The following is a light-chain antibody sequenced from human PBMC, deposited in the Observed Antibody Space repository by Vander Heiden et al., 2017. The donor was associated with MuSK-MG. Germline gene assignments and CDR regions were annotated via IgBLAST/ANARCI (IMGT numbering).Light chain of an antibody. Sequence: QSALTQPLSVSGSPGQSVTISCTGTSTDVGAYDYVSWYQHHPGKAPKLIIYDVSKRPSGVPDRFSGSKSGNTASLTISGLQAEDEADYYCCSYTGTWMFGGGTKLTGL. CDR1: STDVGAYDY. V-gene: IGLV2-11*01. J-gene: IGLJ3*02. CDR2: DVS. CDR3: CSYTGTWM.